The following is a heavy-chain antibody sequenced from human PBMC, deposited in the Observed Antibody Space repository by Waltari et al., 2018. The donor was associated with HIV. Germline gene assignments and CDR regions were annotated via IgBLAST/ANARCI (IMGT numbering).Heavy chain of an antibody. V-gene: IGHV2-70*01. CDR1: GFPLTTTVLC. CDR3: ARVKYFYVSREYFFDY. J-gene: IGHJ4*02. CDR2: IDWADDK. Sequence: QVTLRESGPALVSRTQTLALTCTSAGFPLTTTVLCVSWIRQPPGKPLEWLALIDWADDKSYGTSLRSRLTISKDTTKNQVVLKVTNLDPLDTATYYCARVKYFYVSREYFFDYWGQGILVTVSS. D-gene: IGHD3-10*02.